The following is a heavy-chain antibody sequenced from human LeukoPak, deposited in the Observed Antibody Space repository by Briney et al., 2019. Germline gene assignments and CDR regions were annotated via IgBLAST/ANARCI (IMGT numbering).Heavy chain of an antibody. D-gene: IGHD1-1*01. Sequence: GESLRLSCAASGFTFSTFSMNWVRQAPGKGLEWVSFISSSSSYIYYADSVKGRFTISRDTAKNSLYLQMNSLRAEDTAVYYCARGGKPFDYWGQGTLVTVSS. V-gene: IGHV3-21*01. J-gene: IGHJ4*02. CDR2: ISSSSSYI. CDR3: ARGGKPFDY. CDR1: GFTFSTFS.